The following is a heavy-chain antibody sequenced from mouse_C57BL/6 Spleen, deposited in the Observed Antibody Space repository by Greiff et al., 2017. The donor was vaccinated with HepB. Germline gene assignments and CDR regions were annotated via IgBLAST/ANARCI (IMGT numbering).Heavy chain of an antibody. CDR1: GYTFTSYW. CDR2: IDPSDSYT. Sequence: QVQLKQPGAELVMPGASVKLSCKASGYTFTSYWMHWVKQRPGQGLEWIGEIDPSDSYTNYNQKFKGKSTLTVDKSSSTAYMQLSSLTSEDSAVYYCARTVGYFDVWGTGTTVTVSS. V-gene: IGHV1-69*01. CDR3: ARTVGYFDV. J-gene: IGHJ1*03. D-gene: IGHD1-1*01.